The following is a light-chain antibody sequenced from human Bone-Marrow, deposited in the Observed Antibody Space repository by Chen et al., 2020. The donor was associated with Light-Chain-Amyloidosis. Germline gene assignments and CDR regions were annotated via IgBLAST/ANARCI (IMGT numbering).Light chain of an antibody. CDR2: DAS. V-gene: IGKV3-11*01. CDR3: QQRSNWPLT. CDR1: QSVSSY. J-gene: IGKJ4*01. Sequence: EIVLTQSPAPLPLSPGERATLSCRASQSVSSYLAWYQQKPGQAPRLLIYDASNRATGIPARFSGSGSGTDCTLTISSLEPEDVAVYYCQQRSNWPLTFGGGTKVEIK.